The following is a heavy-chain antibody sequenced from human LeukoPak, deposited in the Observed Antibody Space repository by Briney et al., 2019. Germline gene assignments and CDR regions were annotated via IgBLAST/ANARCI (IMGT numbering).Heavy chain of an antibody. V-gene: IGHV1-2*02. D-gene: IGHD6-13*01. Sequence: GASVKVSCKASGYTFTGYYMHWVRQAPGQGLEWMGWIKPNSGGTNYARKFQGRVSMTRDTSISTAYMELSRLRSDDTAVYYCARVRAPMYSSSWYRDRGQGTLVTVSS. J-gene: IGHJ4*02. CDR2: IKPNSGGT. CDR1: GYTFTGYY. CDR3: ARVRAPMYSSSWYRD.